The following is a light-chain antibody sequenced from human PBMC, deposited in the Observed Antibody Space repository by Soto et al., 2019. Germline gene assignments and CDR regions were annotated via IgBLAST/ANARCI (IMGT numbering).Light chain of an antibody. CDR1: QSVSRSY. J-gene: IGKJ5*01. CDR2: GAS. V-gene: IGKV3-20*01. CDR3: QQYGSSPTIT. Sequence: EIVLTQSPGTRSLSTGERATLSWWASQSVSRSYLAWYQQKPGQAPRLLIYGASSRATGIPDRFSGSGSGTDFTLTISRLETEDFAVYYGQQYGSSPTITFCQGTRLEIK.